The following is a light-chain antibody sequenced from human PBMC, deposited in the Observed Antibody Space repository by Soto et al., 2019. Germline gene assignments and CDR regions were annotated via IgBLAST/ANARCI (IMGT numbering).Light chain of an antibody. CDR2: GAS. Sequence: EIVMTQSPATLSVSPGERATLSCRASQSVSSNLAWYQQKPGQAPRLLIFGASTRATGIPARFSGSGSGTEFTLTISSLQPEDFATYYCQQLKSYPITFGQGTRLEIK. J-gene: IGKJ5*01. CDR3: QQLKSYPIT. V-gene: IGKV3-15*01. CDR1: QSVSSN.